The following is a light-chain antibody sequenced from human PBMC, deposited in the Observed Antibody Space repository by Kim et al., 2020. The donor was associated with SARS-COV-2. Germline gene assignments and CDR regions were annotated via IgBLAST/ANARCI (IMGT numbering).Light chain of an antibody. CDR2: GAS. J-gene: IGKJ2*01. CDR3: QQYSHWPPYN. Sequence: EVVMTQSPATLSVSPGERVTLSCRASQNIDTNLAWYHQKPGQAPRLLIYGASTRATDIPARFSGSGSGTEFTLIISSLQSEDFAVYYCQQYSHWPPYNFGQGTKLEI. CDR1: QNIDTN. V-gene: IGKV3-15*01.